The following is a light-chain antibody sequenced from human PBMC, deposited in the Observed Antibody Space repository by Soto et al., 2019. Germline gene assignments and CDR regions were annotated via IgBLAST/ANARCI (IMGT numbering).Light chain of an antibody. J-gene: IGKJ3*01. CDR1: QSVSSSY. CDR2: GAS. V-gene: IGKV3-20*01. Sequence: EIMLTQSPGTLSLSPGERATLSCRASQSVSSSYLAWYQQKPGQAPRLLIYGASSRATGIPDRFSGSGSGTDFTLTISRLEPEDSAVYYCQQYGSSPFTFGPGTKVDIK. CDR3: QQYGSSPFT.